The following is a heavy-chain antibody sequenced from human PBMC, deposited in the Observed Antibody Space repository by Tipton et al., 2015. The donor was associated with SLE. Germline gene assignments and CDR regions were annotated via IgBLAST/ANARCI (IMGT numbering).Heavy chain of an antibody. CDR3: FWCTSGWRRDS. D-gene: IGHD6-19*01. CDR1: GASLTTTSYY. J-gene: IGHJ4*02. Sequence: TLSLTCTVSGASLTTTSYYWGWVRQPPGKGLEWTGYISYSGSTYYNPSLASRVTISVDTSRNQFSLKLTSVTAADTAVYYCFWCTSGWRRDSWGQGTLVTVPS. CDR2: ISYSGST. V-gene: IGHV4-39*07.